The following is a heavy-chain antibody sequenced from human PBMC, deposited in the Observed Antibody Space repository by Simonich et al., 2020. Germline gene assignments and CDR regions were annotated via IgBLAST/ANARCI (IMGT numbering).Heavy chain of an antibody. CDR1: GGSISISSYY. CDR3: ARHAGFAFDI. Sequence: QLQLQESGPGLVKPSETLSLTCTVSGGSISISSYYWGWIRQPPGKGLEWIGSIYYSGRTYYNPSLKSRVTISVDTSKNQFSLKLSSVTAADTAVYYCARHAGFAFDIWGQGTMVTVSS. D-gene: IGHD6-13*01. CDR2: IYYSGRT. J-gene: IGHJ3*02. V-gene: IGHV4-39*01.